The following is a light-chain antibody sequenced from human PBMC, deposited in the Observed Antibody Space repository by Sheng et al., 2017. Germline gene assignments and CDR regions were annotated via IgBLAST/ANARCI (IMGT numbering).Light chain of an antibody. CDR2: KAS. Sequence: EIQMTQSPSTLSASVGDRVTITCRASQSINSWLAWYQQKPGKAPKVLINKASNLESGAPSRFSGSGSGTEFTLTISSLQPDDFATYYCQQYNSFATFGQGTKVEMK. CDR3: QQYNSFAT. V-gene: IGKV1-5*03. J-gene: IGKJ1*01. CDR1: QSINSW.